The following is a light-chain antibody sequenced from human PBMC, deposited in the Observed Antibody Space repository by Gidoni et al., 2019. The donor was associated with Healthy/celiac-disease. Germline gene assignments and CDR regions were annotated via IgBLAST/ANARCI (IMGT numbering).Light chain of an antibody. CDR1: QSVSSSY. V-gene: IGKV3-20*01. Sequence: EIVLTQSPGTLSLSPGERATLSCRASQSVSSSYLAWNQQKPGQAPRLLIYGASSRATGIPDRFSGSGSGTDFTLTISRLEPEDFAVYYCQQYGSSPPMCSFGQGTKLEIK. CDR2: GAS. CDR3: QQYGSSPPMCS. J-gene: IGKJ2*04.